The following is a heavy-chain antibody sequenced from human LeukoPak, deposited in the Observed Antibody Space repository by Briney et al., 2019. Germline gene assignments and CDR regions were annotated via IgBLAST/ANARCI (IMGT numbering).Heavy chain of an antibody. CDR3: ARDGGYGSIRYGDYPDY. CDR2: INPNSGGT. D-gene: IGHD4-17*01. Sequence: ASVKVSCKASGYTFTGHYMHWVRQAPGQGPEWMGWINPNSGGTNYAQKFQGRVTMTRDTSISTAYMELSRLRSDDTAVYYCARDGGYGSIRYGDYPDYWGQGTLVTASS. CDR1: GYTFTGHY. V-gene: IGHV1-2*02. J-gene: IGHJ4*02.